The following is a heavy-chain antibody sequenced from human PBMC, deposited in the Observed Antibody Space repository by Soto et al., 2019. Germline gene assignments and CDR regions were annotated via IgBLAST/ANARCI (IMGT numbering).Heavy chain of an antibody. CDR2: IIPIVGLA. Sequence: ASVKVSCKASGGTFSSYTISWVRQAPGQGLEWMGRIIPIVGLANYAQKFQGRVTITAEKSTSTPYMELSSLRSEDTAVYYWARGFSGYPGFDSWGQGTLVTVSS. CDR3: ARGFSGYPGFDS. D-gene: IGHD5-12*01. CDR1: GGTFSSYT. J-gene: IGHJ5*01. V-gene: IGHV1-69*02.